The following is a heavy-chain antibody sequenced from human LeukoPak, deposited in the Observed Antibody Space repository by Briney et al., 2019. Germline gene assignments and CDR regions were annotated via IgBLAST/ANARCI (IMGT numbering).Heavy chain of an antibody. CDR2: IYHSGST. V-gene: IGHV4-59*12. D-gene: IGHD2-2*01. Sequence: SETLSLTCTVSGGSISSYYWSWIRQPPGKGLEWIGYIYHSGSTYYNPSLKSRVTISVDRSKNQFSLKLSSVTAADTAVYYCARGTPRYCSSTSCTGGHYFDYWGQGTLVTVSS. CDR1: GGSISSYY. CDR3: ARGTPRYCSSTSCTGGHYFDY. J-gene: IGHJ4*02.